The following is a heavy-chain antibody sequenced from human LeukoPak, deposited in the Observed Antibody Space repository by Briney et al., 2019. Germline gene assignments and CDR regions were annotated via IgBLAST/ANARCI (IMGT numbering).Heavy chain of an antibody. CDR2: ISNNGRNK. CDR3: AKWVVPYSPVAFDI. J-gene: IGHJ3*02. CDR1: GFTFSSYA. D-gene: IGHD2-15*01. Sequence: GRSLGLSCAASGFTFSSYAIHWVRQAPGKGLEWVAFISNNGRNKDYADSVKGRFTISRDNSKNTLYLQVNSLRPEDTAVYYCAKWVVPYSPVAFDIWGQGTMVTVSS. V-gene: IGHV3-30-3*02.